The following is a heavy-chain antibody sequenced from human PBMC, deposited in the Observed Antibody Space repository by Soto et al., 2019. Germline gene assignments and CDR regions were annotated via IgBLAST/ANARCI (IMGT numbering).Heavy chain of an antibody. CDR2: IYYSGST. CDR1: GGSISSGGYY. CDR3: ARVPAHYGSGSPVDS. J-gene: IGHJ4*02. V-gene: IGHV4-31*03. Sequence: SETLSLTCTVSGGSISSGGYYWSWIRQHPGKGLEWIGYIYYSGSTYYNPSLKSRVTISVDTSKNQFSLKLSSVTAADTDVYYCARVPAHYGSGSPVDSWGKGTLFTVSS. D-gene: IGHD3-10*01.